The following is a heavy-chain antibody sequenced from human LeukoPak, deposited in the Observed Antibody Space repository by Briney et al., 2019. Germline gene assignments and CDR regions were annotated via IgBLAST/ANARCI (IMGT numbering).Heavy chain of an antibody. V-gene: IGHV3-74*01. J-gene: IGHJ6*02. Sequence: GGSLRLSCAASGFPFSTYWMHWVRQAPGMGLVWVSRIDADGSGASYADSVKGRFTISRDNAKNSLYLQMNSLRAEDTAVYYCARVSLYGMDVWGQGTTVTVSS. CDR2: IDADGSGA. CDR1: GFPFSTYW. CDR3: ARVSLYGMDV.